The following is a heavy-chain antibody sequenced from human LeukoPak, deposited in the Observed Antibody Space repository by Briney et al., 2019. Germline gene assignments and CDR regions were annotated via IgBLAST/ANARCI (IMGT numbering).Heavy chain of an antibody. CDR1: GGTFSSYA. Sequence: SVKVSCKASGGTFSSYAISWVRQAPGQGLEWMGGIIPIFGIANYAQKFHGRVTITADKSTSTASMEPRSLRSEDTAVYYCAGEEGDNYASSGYYLDYWGQGTLVTVSS. CDR2: IIPIFGIA. CDR3: AGEEGDNYASSGYYLDY. V-gene: IGHV1-69*10. J-gene: IGHJ4*02. D-gene: IGHD3-22*01.